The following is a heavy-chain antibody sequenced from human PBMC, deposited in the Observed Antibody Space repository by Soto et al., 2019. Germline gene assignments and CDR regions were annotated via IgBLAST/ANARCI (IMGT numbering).Heavy chain of an antibody. Sequence: QVQLVESGGGVVQPGRSLRLSCAASGFTFSSYGMHWVRQAPGKGLEWVAVISYDGSNKYYADSVKGRFTISRDNSKNTVYLQMNSLRAEDTAVYYCAKGLWFGELPFDAFDIWGQGTMVTVSS. J-gene: IGHJ3*02. V-gene: IGHV3-30*18. CDR1: GFTFSSYG. CDR3: AKGLWFGELPFDAFDI. D-gene: IGHD3-10*01. CDR2: ISYDGSNK.